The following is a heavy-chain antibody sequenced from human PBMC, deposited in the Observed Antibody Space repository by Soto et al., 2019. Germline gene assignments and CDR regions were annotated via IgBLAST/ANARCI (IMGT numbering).Heavy chain of an antibody. CDR2: ISGSGGST. CDR3: ANDLWAAARLAWFDP. Sequence: EVQLLESGGGLVQPGGSLRLSCAASGFTFSSYAMSWVRQAPGKGLEWVSAISGSGGSTYYADSVKGRFTISRDNSKNTLYLQMHSLRAEDTAVYYCANDLWAAARLAWFDPWGQGTLVTVSS. CDR1: GFTFSSYA. D-gene: IGHD6-6*01. V-gene: IGHV3-23*01. J-gene: IGHJ5*02.